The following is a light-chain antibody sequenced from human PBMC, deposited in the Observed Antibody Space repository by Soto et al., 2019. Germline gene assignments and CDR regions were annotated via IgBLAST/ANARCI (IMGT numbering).Light chain of an antibody. J-gene: IGLJ2*01. Sequence: QSALTQPASVSGSPGQSIAISCTGTSSDVVTYKYVSWYQQHPGKAPKLMIYEVSIRPSGVSDRFSGSKSGNTASLTISGLRHEDDAYYYCCSYAGSTTRVVFGGGTKLTVL. CDR3: CSYAGSTTRVV. CDR2: EVS. V-gene: IGLV2-14*01. CDR1: SSDVVTYKY.